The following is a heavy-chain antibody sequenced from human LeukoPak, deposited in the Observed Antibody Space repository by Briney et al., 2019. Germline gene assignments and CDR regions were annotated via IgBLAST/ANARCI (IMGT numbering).Heavy chain of an antibody. V-gene: IGHV4-39*01. J-gene: IGHJ4*02. Sequence: YPSETLSLSCIVSGGSISSSGYYWGWIRQSPGKGLEWIGSIYYSGHTYYNSSLRSRVAISVDTSKNQFSLTLTSLTAADTAVYYCASRSDDRSLYYFDYWGQGTLVTVSS. CDR1: GGSISSSGYY. CDR2: IYYSGHT. D-gene: IGHD3-22*01. CDR3: ASRSDDRSLYYFDY.